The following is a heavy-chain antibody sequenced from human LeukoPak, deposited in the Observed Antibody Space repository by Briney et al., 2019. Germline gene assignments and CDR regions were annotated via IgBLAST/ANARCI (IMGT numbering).Heavy chain of an antibody. CDR1: GGTFSSYA. CDR2: IIPIFGTA. Sequence: ASVKVSCKDSGGTFSSYAISWVRQAPGQGLECMGGIIPIFGTANYAQKFQGRVTITTDESTSTAYMELSSLRSEDTAVYYCASSLANLGYCSSTSCYTARFDYWGQGTLVSVSS. D-gene: IGHD2-2*02. J-gene: IGHJ4*02. CDR3: ASSLANLGYCSSTSCYTARFDY. V-gene: IGHV1-69*05.